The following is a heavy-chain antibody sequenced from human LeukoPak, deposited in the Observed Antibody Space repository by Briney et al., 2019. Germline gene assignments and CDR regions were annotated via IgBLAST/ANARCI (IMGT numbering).Heavy chain of an antibody. CDR1: GFTVSAKY. CDR2: IYSDGGT. J-gene: IGHJ5*01. CDR3: GRDGGFGGPGGDNWFDS. Sequence: GGSLRLSCAASGFTVSAKYMSWVRQGPGKGLDWISSIYSDGGTNYADSVKGRFTISRDNSKNTLYLQMNSLRTEDTAVYYCGRDGGFGGPGGDNWFDSWGQGALVTVSS. D-gene: IGHD3-16*01. V-gene: IGHV3-66*02.